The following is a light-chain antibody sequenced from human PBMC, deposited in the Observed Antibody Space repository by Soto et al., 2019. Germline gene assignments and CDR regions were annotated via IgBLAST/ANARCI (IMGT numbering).Light chain of an antibody. Sequence: EIVLTQSPGTLSLSPGERATLSCRASQSAFSTYLAWFQQKPGQAPRLLIYGASSRATGIPVRFSGSGSATDFTLTISRLEPEDFAMYYCQQYGSSPWTLGQGTKVEIK. V-gene: IGKV3-20*01. CDR2: GAS. CDR3: QQYGSSPWT. J-gene: IGKJ1*01. CDR1: QSAFSTY.